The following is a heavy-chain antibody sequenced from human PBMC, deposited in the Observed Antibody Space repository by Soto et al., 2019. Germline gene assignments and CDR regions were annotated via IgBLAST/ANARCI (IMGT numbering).Heavy chain of an antibody. V-gene: IGHV4-38-2*02. CDR3: ARDFFGNHYFDF. CDR2: IFHSGTT. J-gene: IGHJ4*02. CDR1: GYSISSGYQ. D-gene: IGHD3-10*01. Sequence: SETLSLTCAVSGYSISSGYQWGWIRQPPGKGLEWIGNIFHSGTTSYNPSLKSRVTVSVDTSKNQISLNLTSVTAADTAIYYCARDFFGNHYFDFWGQGILVTSPQ.